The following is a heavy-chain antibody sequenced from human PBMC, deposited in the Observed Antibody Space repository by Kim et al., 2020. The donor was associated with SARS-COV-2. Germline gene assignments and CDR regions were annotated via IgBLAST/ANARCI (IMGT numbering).Heavy chain of an antibody. D-gene: IGHD1-26*01. CDR2: ISYDGSNK. J-gene: IGHJ4*02. Sequence: GGSLRLSCAASGFTFYTYAMHWVRQAPGKALEWVALISYDGSNKYYADSVKGRFTISRDNSKNTLYLQMNSLRAEDTAVYYCARGHSGTYYYFDHWGQGT. V-gene: IGHV3-30-3*01. CDR1: GFTFYTYA. CDR3: ARGHSGTYYYFDH.